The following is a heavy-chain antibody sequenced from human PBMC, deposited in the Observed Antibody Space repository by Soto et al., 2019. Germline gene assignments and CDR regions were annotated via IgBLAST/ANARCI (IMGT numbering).Heavy chain of an antibody. V-gene: IGHV3-66*01. CDR1: GFSVSNNY. D-gene: IGHD5-12*01. Sequence: EVQVVESGGGLVQRGGSLRLSCAASGFSVSNNYMSWVRQAPGKGLECVSVLYGGGGTYYADSVKGRFTISRDNSKNTLYLQMNSLRAEDTAVYYCARGGYDGGCLYYGMDVWGQGTTVTVSS. J-gene: IGHJ6*02. CDR2: LYGGGGT. CDR3: ARGGYDGGCLYYGMDV.